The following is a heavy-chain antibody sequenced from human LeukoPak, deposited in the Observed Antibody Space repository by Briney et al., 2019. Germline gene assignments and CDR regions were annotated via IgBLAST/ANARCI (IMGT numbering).Heavy chain of an antibody. CDR3: AKDSPRTGY. CDR2: ISGSGGST. J-gene: IGHJ4*02. Sequence: GVSLRLSCAASGFTFTNYTMNWVRQAPGKGLEWVSAISGSGGSTYYADSVKGRFTISRDNSKNTLYLQMNSLRAEDTAVYYCAKDSPRTGYWGQGTLVTVSS. D-gene: IGHD1-14*01. CDR1: GFTFTNYT. V-gene: IGHV3-23*01.